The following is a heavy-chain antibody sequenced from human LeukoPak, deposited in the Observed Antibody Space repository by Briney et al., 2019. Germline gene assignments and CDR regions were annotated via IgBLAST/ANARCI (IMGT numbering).Heavy chain of an antibody. V-gene: IGHV3-74*01. CDR1: GFTFSSYW. CDR3: ARGTGYSSGWYNWFDP. CDR2: INSDGSST. D-gene: IGHD6-19*01. J-gene: IGHJ5*02. Sequence: GGSLRLSCAASGFTFSSYWMHWVRQAPGKGLVWVSRINSDGSSTSYADFVKGRFTISRDNAKNTLYLQMNSLRAEDTAVYYCARGTGYSSGWYNWFDPWGQGTLVTVSS.